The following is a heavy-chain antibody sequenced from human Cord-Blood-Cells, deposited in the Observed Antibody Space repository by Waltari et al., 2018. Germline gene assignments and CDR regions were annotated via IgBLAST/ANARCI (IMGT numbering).Heavy chain of an antibody. Sequence: QVQLVQSGADVQKPRSSVKVSCKASGGTFSSYAISWVRQAPGQGLGWMGGIIPILGIANYAQKFQGRVTITADESTSTAYMELSSLRSEDTAVYYCARDRQAAPNWFDPWGQGTLVTVSS. J-gene: IGHJ5*02. CDR2: IIPILGIA. CDR3: ARDRQAAPNWFDP. CDR1: GGTFSSYA. D-gene: IGHD6-6*01. V-gene: IGHV1-69*04.